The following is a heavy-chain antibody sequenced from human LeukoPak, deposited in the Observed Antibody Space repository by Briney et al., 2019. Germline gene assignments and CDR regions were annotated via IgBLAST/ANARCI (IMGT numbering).Heavy chain of an antibody. J-gene: IGHJ1*01. V-gene: IGHV1-46*01. D-gene: IGHD6-13*01. CDR3: ARGIAAAGIRAEYFQH. CDR2: INPSGGST. CDR1: GYTFTSYY. Sequence: ASVKVSCKASGYTFTSYYMHWVRQAPGQGLEWMGIINPSGGSTSYAQKFQGRVTMTRDTSTSTVYMELCSLRSEDTAVYYCARGIAAAGIRAEYFQHWGQGTLVTVSS.